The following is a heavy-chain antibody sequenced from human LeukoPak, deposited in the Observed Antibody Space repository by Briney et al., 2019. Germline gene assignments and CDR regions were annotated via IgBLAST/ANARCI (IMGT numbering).Heavy chain of an antibody. Sequence: GGSLRLSCAASGFTFSDYYMSWVRQAPGKGLEWVSCVSGSGGRGATYYTDSVKGRFTISRDNAKNTMYLQMNSLSGEDTAIYYCAKDIAASGLPRIFDFWGQGTLVTVSS. CDR2: VSGSGGRGAT. V-gene: IGHV3-23*01. J-gene: IGHJ4*02. CDR3: AKDIAASGLPRIFDF. D-gene: IGHD6-13*01. CDR1: GFTFSDYY.